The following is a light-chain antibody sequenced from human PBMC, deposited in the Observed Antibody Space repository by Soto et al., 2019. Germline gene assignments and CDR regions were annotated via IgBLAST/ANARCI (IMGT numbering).Light chain of an antibody. CDR1: QGINRW. Sequence: DIHMTQSPSSLSASVGDTVTITCRASQGINRWLAWYQKKPETAPKSLIYAASSLQSGVPSRFSGSGSGTYFTLIITSLQPEDFATYYCQQYDSSPLTFGGGTKVEIK. J-gene: IGKJ4*01. CDR2: AAS. CDR3: QQYDSSPLT. V-gene: IGKV1D-16*01.